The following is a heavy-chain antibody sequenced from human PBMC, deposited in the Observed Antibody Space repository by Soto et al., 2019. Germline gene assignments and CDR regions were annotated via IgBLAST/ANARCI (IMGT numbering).Heavy chain of an antibody. Sequence: GGSLRLSCAASGFTFSSYAMSWVRQAPGKGLEWVGRIKSKTDGGTTDYAAPVKGRFTISRDDSKNTLYLQMNSLKTEDTAVNYCTTTDDIVATILTPFDYWGQGTLVTVSS. J-gene: IGHJ4*02. V-gene: IGHV3-15*01. CDR1: GFTFSSYA. CDR2: IKSKTDGGTT. D-gene: IGHD5-12*01. CDR3: TTTDDIVATILTPFDY.